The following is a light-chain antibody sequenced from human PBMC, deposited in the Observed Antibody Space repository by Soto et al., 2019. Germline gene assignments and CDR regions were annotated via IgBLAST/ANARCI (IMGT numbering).Light chain of an antibody. J-gene: IGKJ4*01. CDR2: GAS. Sequence: EIVMTQSPATLSVSPGERATLSCRASQSVSGNLAWSQQKPGQPPRLLIYGASTRATGIPARFSGSGSGTEFTLTISSLQSEDFAVYYCQQYNNLTLTFGGGTKVEIK. V-gene: IGKV3-15*01. CDR1: QSVSGN. CDR3: QQYNNLTLT.